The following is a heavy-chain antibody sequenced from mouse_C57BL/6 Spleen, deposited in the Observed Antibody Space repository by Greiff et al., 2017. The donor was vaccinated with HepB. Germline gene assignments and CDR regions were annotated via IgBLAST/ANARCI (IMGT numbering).Heavy chain of an antibody. Sequence: QVQLQQPGAELVKPGASVKLSCKASGYTFTSYWMHWVKQRPGQGLEWIGMIHPNSGSTNYNEKFKSKATLTVDKSSSTAYMQLSSLTSEDSAVYYCARTDYGSSYHFDYWGQGTTLTVSS. CDR3: ARTDYGSSYHFDY. J-gene: IGHJ2*01. V-gene: IGHV1-64*01. CDR2: IHPNSGST. CDR1: GYTFTSYW. D-gene: IGHD1-1*01.